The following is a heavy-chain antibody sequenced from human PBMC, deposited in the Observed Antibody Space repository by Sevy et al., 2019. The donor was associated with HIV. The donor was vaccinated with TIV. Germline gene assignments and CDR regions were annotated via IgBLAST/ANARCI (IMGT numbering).Heavy chain of an antibody. CDR2: ISSSSSYI. CDR1: GFTFSSYS. D-gene: IGHD3-10*01. J-gene: IGHJ5*02. Sequence: GGSLRLSCAASGFTFSSYSMNWVRQAPGKGLEWVSSISSSSSYIYYADSVKGRFTISRDNAKNSLYLQMNSLRAGDTAVYYWASGLLGMVQVHPWFDPWGQGTLVTVSS. CDR3: ASGLLGMVQVHPWFDP. V-gene: IGHV3-21*01.